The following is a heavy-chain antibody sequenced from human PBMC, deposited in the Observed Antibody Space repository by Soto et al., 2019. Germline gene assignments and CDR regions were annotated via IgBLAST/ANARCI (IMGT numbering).Heavy chain of an antibody. Sequence: GGSLRLSCAASGFTFSNYNMNWVRQAPGKGLEWVSYISRSSSTIYYADSVKGRFNISRDNAKNSLYLQIDSLRAEDTAVYYCARDEYDYIWGSYRRHWGQAPWSPSPQ. CDR2: ISRSSSTI. CDR3: ARDEYDYIWGSYRRH. D-gene: IGHD3-16*02. J-gene: IGHJ1*01. V-gene: IGHV3-48*01. CDR1: GFTFSNYN.